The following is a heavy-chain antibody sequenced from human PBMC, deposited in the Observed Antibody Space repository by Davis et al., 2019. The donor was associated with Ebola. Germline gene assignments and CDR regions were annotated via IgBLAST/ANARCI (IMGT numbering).Heavy chain of an antibody. V-gene: IGHV1-2*04. CDR3: ARGPQTIVVVPASTPNYYGMDV. CDR2: INPNSGGT. J-gene: IGHJ6*02. CDR1: GYTFTGYY. D-gene: IGHD2-2*01. Sequence: ASVKVSCKASGYTFTGYYVHWVRQAPGQGLEWMGWINPNSGGTNYAQKFQGWVTMTRDTSISPAYMELSRLRSDDTAVYYCARGPQTIVVVPASTPNYYGMDVWGQGTTVTVSS.